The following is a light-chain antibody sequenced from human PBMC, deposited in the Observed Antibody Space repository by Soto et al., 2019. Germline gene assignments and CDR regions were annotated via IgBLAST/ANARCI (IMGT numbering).Light chain of an antibody. CDR2: GAS. J-gene: IGKJ5*01. Sequence: EIVLTQSPGTLSLSPGERATLSCRASQSVSSSYLAWYQQKPGQAPRLLIYGASSRATGIPDRFSGSGSGTDFSLTISRLEPADCAVYYCHQYGSSPPITFGQGTRLEIK. V-gene: IGKV3-20*01. CDR3: HQYGSSPPIT. CDR1: QSVSSSY.